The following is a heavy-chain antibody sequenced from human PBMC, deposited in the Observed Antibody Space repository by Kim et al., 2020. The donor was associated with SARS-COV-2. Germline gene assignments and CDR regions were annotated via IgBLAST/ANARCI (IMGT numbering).Heavy chain of an antibody. Sequence: DSVKGRFTLSRDNCKNTLYLQMNSLRAEDTAVYYCAKGAHKYQLPSYFDYWGQGTLVTASS. V-gene: IGHV3-30*02. CDR3: AKGAHKYQLPSYFDY. D-gene: IGHD2-2*01. J-gene: IGHJ4*02.